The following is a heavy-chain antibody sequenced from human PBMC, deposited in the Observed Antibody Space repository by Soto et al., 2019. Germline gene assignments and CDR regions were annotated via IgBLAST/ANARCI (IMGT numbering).Heavy chain of an antibody. CDR2: IYTAGNT. J-gene: IGHJ4*02. CDR3: ARCGGSENYCYFFDY. D-gene: IGHD3-10*01. CDR1: GFTVSSAY. Sequence: EVHLVESGGGLVQPGGSLSLSCAASGFTVSSAYMAWVRHAPGKVLEWVSSIYTAGNTYYADSVKGRFTISRDGSENTLYLQMNSLRAEDTAVYYCARCGGSENYCYFFDYWGRGTLITVSS. V-gene: IGHV3-66*01.